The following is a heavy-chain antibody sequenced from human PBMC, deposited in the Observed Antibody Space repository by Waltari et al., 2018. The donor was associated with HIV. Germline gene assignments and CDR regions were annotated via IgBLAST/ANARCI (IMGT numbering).Heavy chain of an antibody. CDR1: GFLFSNNA. V-gene: IGHV3-23*01. CDR2: ISGNGRDT. J-gene: IGHJ4*02. CDR3: AGGFSHVLDY. Sequence: EVQLLESGGDLVQPGGSLRLSCAASGFLFSNNAISWVRQAQGKGLDWVSSISGNGRDTNYAASVKGRFTISRDNSKNILYLQMNSLQAEDTAVYFCAGGFSHVLDYWGQGTLVTVSS. D-gene: IGHD5-18*01.